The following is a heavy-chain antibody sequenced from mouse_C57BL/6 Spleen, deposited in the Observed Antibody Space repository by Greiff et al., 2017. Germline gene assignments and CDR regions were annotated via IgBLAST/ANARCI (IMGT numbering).Heavy chain of an antibody. J-gene: IGHJ3*01. V-gene: IGHV5-9-1*02. D-gene: IGHD1-1*01. CDR1: GFTFSSYA. CDR3: TRDRGYYGSSYEPSFAY. Sequence: EVKLMESGEGLVKPGGSLKLSCAASGFTFSSYAMSWVRQTPEKRLEWVAYISSGGDSIYYADTVKGRFTISRDNARNTLYLQMSSLKSEDTAMYYWTRDRGYYGSSYEPSFAYWGQGTLVTVSA. CDR2: ISSGGDSI.